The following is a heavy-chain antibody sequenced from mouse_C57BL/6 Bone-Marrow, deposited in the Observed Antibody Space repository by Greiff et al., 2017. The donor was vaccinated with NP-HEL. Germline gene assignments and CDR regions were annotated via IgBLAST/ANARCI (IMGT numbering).Heavy chain of an antibody. CDR2: IWTGGGT. Sequence: VKLMESGPGLVAPSQSLSITCTVSGFSLTSYAISWVRQPPGKGLEWLGVIWTGGGTNYNSALKSRLSISKDNSKSQVFLKMNSLQTDDTARYYCARNSNWEGVYFDYWGQGTTLTVSS. D-gene: IGHD4-1*01. CDR3: ARNSNWEGVYFDY. CDR1: GFSLTSYA. J-gene: IGHJ2*01. V-gene: IGHV2-9-1*01.